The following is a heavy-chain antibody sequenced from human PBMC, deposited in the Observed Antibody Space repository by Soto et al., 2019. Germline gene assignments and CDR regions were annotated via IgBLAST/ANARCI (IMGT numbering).Heavy chain of an antibody. D-gene: IGHD6-6*01. CDR2: ISASGGTT. CDR3: AKSGGSDSSSRYFDY. CDR1: GFTFNNHI. J-gene: IGHJ4*02. V-gene: IGHV3-23*01. Sequence: PGGSLRLSCAASGFTFNNHIMSWVRQAPGKGLERVSGISASGGTTYYADSVKGRLTISRDNSKNTLYLQMNSPRVEDTALYYCAKSGGSDSSSRYFDYWGQGTLVTVSS.